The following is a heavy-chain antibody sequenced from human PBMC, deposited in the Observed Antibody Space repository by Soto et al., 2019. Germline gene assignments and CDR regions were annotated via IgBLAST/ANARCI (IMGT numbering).Heavy chain of an antibody. V-gene: IGHV1-8*01. CDR1: GYTFTSYD. D-gene: IGHD6-13*01. CDR3: ATGIAAYYGMDV. J-gene: IGHJ6*02. Sequence: GASVKVSCKASGYTFTSYDINWVRQATGQGLEWMGWMNPNSGNTGYAQKFQGRVTMTRNTSISTAYMELSSPRSEDTAVYYCATGIAAYYGMDVWGQGTTVTVSS. CDR2: MNPNSGNT.